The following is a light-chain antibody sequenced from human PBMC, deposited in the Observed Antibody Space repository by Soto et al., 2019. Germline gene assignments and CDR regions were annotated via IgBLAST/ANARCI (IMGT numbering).Light chain of an antibody. CDR3: VLYMGRGISV. Sequence: QAVVTQEPSLSVSPGGTVTLTCGLSSGSVSTRHYPSWHQQTPGQAPRTLIYSTDTRSSGVPDRFSGSILGNKAALTITGAQADDECDYYCVLYMGRGISVFGGGTKLTVL. CDR2: STD. V-gene: IGLV8-61*01. J-gene: IGLJ3*02. CDR1: SGSVSTRHY.